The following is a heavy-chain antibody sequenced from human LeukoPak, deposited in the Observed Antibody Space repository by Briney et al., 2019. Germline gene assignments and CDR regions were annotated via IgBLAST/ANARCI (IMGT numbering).Heavy chain of an antibody. CDR2: IYTSGST. CDR3: EREWETTVTIGDYFDY. V-gene: IGHV4-61*02. J-gene: IGHJ4*02. D-gene: IGHD4-17*01. CDR1: GGSISSGSYY. Sequence: SQTLSLTCTVSGGSISSGSYYWSWIRQPAGKGLEWIGRIYTSGSTNYNPSLKSRVTISVDTSKNQFSLKLSSVTAADTAVYYCEREWETTVTIGDYFDYWGQGTLVTVSS.